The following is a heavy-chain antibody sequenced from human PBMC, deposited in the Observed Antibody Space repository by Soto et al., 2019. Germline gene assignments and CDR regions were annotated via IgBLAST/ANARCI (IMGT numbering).Heavy chain of an antibody. CDR2: ISGSGGST. CDR1: GFTFSSYA. J-gene: IGHJ5*02. CDR3: AKDPYRVAARGSAWFDP. D-gene: IGHD6-6*01. Sequence: EVQLLESGGGLVQPGGSLRLSCAASGFTFSSYAMSWVRQAPGKGLEWVSAISGSGGSTYYADSVKGRFTISRDNSKNTLYLQMHSLRAEDTAVYYCAKDPYRVAARGSAWFDPWGQGTLVTVSS. V-gene: IGHV3-23*01.